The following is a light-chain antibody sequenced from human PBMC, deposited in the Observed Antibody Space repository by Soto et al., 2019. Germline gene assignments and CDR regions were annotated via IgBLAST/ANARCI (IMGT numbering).Light chain of an antibody. Sequence: EIVMTQSPATLSVSPGERATLSCRASQSVSGNLAWYQQKPGQAPRLLIYGASTRATGIPARFSGSGSGSEFTLTISSLQSEDFAVYYCQQYNNWPRTFGQGTKVEIK. CDR3: QQYNNWPRT. J-gene: IGKJ1*01. CDR1: QSVSGN. V-gene: IGKV3-15*01. CDR2: GAS.